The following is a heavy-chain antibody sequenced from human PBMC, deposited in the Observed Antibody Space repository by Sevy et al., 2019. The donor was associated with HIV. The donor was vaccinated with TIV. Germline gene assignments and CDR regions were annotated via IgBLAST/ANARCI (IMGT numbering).Heavy chain of an antibody. CDR2: INPNGGGT. CDR3: ARELKRGVIVVVIYGMDV. Sequence: ASVKVSCKASGYTFTGYYMHWVRQAPGQGLEWMGWINPNGGGTNYAQKFQGRVTMTRDTSISTAYMELSRLRSDDTAVYYCARELKRGVIVVVIYGMDVWGQGTTVTVSS. CDR1: GYTFTGYY. D-gene: IGHD3-22*01. V-gene: IGHV1-2*02. J-gene: IGHJ6*02.